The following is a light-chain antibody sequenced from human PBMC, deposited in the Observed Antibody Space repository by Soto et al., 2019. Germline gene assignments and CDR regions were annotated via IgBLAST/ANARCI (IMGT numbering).Light chain of an antibody. CDR3: AAWDDSLNGWV. CDR1: SSNIGSNT. Sequence: QLVLTQPPSASGTPGQRVTISCSGSSSNIGSNTVNWYQQLPGTAPKLLIYSNNHRPSGVPGRFSGSKSGTSASLAISGLQSEDEADYYCAAWDDSLNGWVFGGGTKLTVL. CDR2: SNN. V-gene: IGLV1-44*01. J-gene: IGLJ3*02.